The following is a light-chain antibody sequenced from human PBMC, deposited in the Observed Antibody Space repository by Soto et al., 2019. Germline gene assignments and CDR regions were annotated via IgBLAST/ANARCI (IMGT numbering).Light chain of an antibody. CDR2: AAS. V-gene: IGKV1-39*01. CDR1: QSISNY. Sequence: DIQMTQSPSSLSASVVDRCTITCLASQSISNYLNLYQQKPVKAPNLLIYAASSLQIGVPSRFSGRGSGTDFTLTISSLQPEDFATYFCHQSYSTPRTFGQGTKVDI. CDR3: HQSYSTPRT. J-gene: IGKJ1*01.